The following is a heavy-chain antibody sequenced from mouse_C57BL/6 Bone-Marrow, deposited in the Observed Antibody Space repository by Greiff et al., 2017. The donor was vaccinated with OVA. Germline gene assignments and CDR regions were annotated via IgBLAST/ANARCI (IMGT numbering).Heavy chain of an antibody. D-gene: IGHD1-1*01. CDR2: IYPGSGNT. Sequence: QVQLQQSGPELVKPGASVKISCKASGYSFTSYYIHWVKQRPGQGLEWIGWIYPGSGNTKYNEKFKGKATLTAAQSSSTDYMQHRCLTSEDSSVYYCAREPYYYGSSPYWYFDVWGTGTAVTVSS. CDR3: AREPYYYGSSPYWYFDV. CDR1: GYSFTSYY. V-gene: IGHV1-66*01. J-gene: IGHJ1*03.